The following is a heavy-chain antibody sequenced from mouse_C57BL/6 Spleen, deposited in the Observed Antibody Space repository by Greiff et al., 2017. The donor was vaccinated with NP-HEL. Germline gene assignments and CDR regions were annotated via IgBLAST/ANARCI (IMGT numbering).Heavy chain of an antibody. D-gene: IGHD1-1*01. CDR2: ISYDGSN. Sequence: EVKLMESGPGLVKPSQSLSLTCSVTGYSITSGYYWNWIRQFPGNKLEWMGYISYDGSNNYNPSLKNRISITRDTSKNQFFLKLNSVTTEDTATYYCARASIYYYGSNWYFDVWGTGTTVTVSS. J-gene: IGHJ1*03. CDR3: ARASIYYYGSNWYFDV. CDR1: GYSITSGYY. V-gene: IGHV3-6*01.